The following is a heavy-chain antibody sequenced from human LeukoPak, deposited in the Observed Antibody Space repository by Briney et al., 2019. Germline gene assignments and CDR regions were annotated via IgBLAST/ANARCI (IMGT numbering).Heavy chain of an antibody. Sequence: SETLSLTCTVSGASITSFHWTWIRQPAGKGLEWIGLIYSSGSTIYNPSLQSRVAMSVDMTKNQLSLELSSVTAADTAMYYCARKDGDYWGQGTLVTVS. CDR3: ARKDGDY. D-gene: IGHD6-6*01. CDR1: GASITSFH. J-gene: IGHJ4*02. V-gene: IGHV4-4*07. CDR2: IYSSGST.